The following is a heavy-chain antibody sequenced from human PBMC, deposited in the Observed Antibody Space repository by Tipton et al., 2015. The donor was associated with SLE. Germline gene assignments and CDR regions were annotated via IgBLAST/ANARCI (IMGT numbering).Heavy chain of an antibody. D-gene: IGHD1-26*01. J-gene: IGHJ4*02. CDR3: ARDGYGGSHFSY. CDR2: IYYSGST. CDR1: GGSISSGGYY. Sequence: TLSLTCTVSGGSISSGGYYWSWIRQHPGKGLEWIGYIYYSGSTYYNPSLKSRVTISVDTSKNQFSLKLSSVTAADTAVYYCARDGYGGSHFSYWGQGTLVTVSS. V-gene: IGHV4-31*03.